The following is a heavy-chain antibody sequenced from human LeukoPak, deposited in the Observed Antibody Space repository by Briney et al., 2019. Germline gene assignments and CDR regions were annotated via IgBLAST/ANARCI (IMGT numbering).Heavy chain of an antibody. J-gene: IGHJ3*02. Sequence: SETLSLTCAVYGGSFSGYYWSWIRQPPGKGLEWIGEINHSGSTNYNPSLKSRVTISVDTSKNQFSLKLSSVTAADTAVYYCARLSEAAAGNDAFDIWGQGTMVTVSS. CDR3: ARLSEAAAGNDAFDI. CDR1: GGSFSGYY. D-gene: IGHD6-13*01. CDR2: INHSGST. V-gene: IGHV4-34*01.